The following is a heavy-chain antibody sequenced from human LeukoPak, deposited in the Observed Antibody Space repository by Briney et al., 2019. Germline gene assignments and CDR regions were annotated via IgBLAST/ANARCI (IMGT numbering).Heavy chain of an antibody. Sequence: GGSLRLSCAASGFTLSNHAMHWVRQGPGKGLEYVSAISLTGDSTYYANSVKGRFTISRDDSKNTLYLQMSSLQTEDMAVYYCARSYASGIHYMDDWGKGSTVTVSS. D-gene: IGHD3-10*01. CDR1: GFTLSNHA. V-gene: IGHV3-64*01. CDR2: ISLTGDST. J-gene: IGHJ6*03. CDR3: ARSYASGIHYMDD.